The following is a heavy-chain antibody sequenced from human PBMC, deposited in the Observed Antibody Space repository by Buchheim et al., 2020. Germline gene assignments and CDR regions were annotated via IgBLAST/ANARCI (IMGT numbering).Heavy chain of an antibody. Sequence: QVQLQESGLGLVKPSETLSLTCTVSGGSISNYYWGWIRQPAGKGLEWLGRIQTSGSTNYNPSLGSRVTMSVDTSGNQFSLKLSSVTAADTAVYYCAREASLAAVGNGYYYYGMDVWGQGT. J-gene: IGHJ6*02. V-gene: IGHV4-4*07. CDR3: AREASLAAVGNGYYYYGMDV. D-gene: IGHD6-13*01. CDR2: IQTSGST. CDR1: GGSISNYY.